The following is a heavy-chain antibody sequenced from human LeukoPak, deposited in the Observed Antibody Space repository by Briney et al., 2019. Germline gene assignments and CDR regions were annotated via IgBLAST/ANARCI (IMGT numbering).Heavy chain of an antibody. V-gene: IGHV1-69*05. J-gene: IGHJ4*02. CDR1: GGTFSSYA. CDR2: IIPIFGTA. CDR3: ARAARVRYYDSSGYYSFDY. Sequence: SVKVSCKASGGTFSSYAISWVRQAPGQGLEWMGRIIPIFGTANYAQKFQGSVTITTDESTSTAYMELSSLRSEDTAVYYCARAARVRYYDSSGYYSFDYWGQGTLVTVSS. D-gene: IGHD3-22*01.